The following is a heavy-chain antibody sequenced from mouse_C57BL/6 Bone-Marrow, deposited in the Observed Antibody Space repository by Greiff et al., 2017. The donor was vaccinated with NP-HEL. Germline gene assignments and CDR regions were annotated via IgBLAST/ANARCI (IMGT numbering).Heavy chain of an antibody. Sequence: VQLQQPGAELVMPGASVKLSCKASGYTFTSYWMHWVKQRPGQGLEWIGEIDPSDSYTNYNQKFKGKSTLTVDKSSSTAYMQLSSLTSEDSAVYYCARYSNYVLYAMDYWGQGTSVTVSS. J-gene: IGHJ4*01. CDR1: GYTFTSYW. CDR3: ARYSNYVLYAMDY. CDR2: IDPSDSYT. V-gene: IGHV1-69*01. D-gene: IGHD2-5*01.